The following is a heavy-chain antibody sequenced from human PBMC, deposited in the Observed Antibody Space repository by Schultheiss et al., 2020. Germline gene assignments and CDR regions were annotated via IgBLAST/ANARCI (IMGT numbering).Heavy chain of an antibody. CDR3: ATNEATMRDDY. CDR1: GFTFSSYG. D-gene: IGHD4/OR15-4a*01. CDR2: ISYDGSNK. Sequence: GGSLRLSCAASGFTFSSYGMHWVRQAPGKGLEWVAVISYDGSNKYYADSVKGRFTISRDNSKNTLYLQMNSLRAEDTAVYYCATNEATMRDDYWGLGTLVTVSS. V-gene: IGHV3-30*03. J-gene: IGHJ4*02.